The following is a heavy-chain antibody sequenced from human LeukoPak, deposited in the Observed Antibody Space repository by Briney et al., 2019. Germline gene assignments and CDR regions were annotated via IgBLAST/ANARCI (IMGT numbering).Heavy chain of an antibody. Sequence: VASVKVSCKASGGTFSSYAISWVRQAPGQGLEWMGGIIPIFGTANYAQKFQGRVTITTDESTSTAYMELSSLRSEDTAVYYCARGTGYSSSYALDYWGQGTLVTVSS. V-gene: IGHV1-69*05. CDR2: IIPIFGTA. J-gene: IGHJ4*02. CDR1: GGTFSSYA. CDR3: ARGTGYSSSYALDY. D-gene: IGHD6-13*01.